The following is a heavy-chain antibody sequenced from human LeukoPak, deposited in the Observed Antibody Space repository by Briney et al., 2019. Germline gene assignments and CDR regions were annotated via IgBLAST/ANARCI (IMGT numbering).Heavy chain of an antibody. CDR2: IRYDGSKK. CDR1: GFTFGSYG. J-gene: IGHJ6*04. Sequence: GGSLRLSCAASGFTFGSYGMHWVRQAPGKGLEWVAFIRYDGSKKYYTDSVKGRFTISRDNSKNTLYLQMNSLRAEDTAVYYCAELGITMIGGVWGKGTTVTISS. D-gene: IGHD3-10*02. V-gene: IGHV3-30*02. CDR3: AELGITMIGGV.